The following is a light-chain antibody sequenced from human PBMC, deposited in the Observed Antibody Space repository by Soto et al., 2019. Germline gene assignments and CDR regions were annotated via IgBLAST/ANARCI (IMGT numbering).Light chain of an antibody. CDR1: QSVSSN. CDR2: GAS. CDR3: QQYNRWPPVT. Sequence: EIVMTQSPATLSVSPGERATLSCRASQSVSSNLACYQKKPGQAPRLLIYGASPSATRIPARFSGSGSGTEFTLTISSLQSEDFAVYYCQQYNRWPPVTGGGGTKVEIK. V-gene: IGKV3-15*01. J-gene: IGKJ4*01.